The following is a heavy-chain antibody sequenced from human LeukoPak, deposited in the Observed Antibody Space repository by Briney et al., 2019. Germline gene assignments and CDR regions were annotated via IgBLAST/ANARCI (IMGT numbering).Heavy chain of an antibody. D-gene: IGHD6-13*01. Sequence: SETLSLTCTVSGGSISSYYWSWIRQPAGKGLEGIGRIYTSGSTKYNTSLKSRVTMSVETSKNQFSLKLSSVTAADTAVYYCARDSTIAAAGTPYMDVWGKGTTVTVSS. V-gene: IGHV4-4*07. CDR2: IYTSGST. J-gene: IGHJ6*03. CDR1: GGSISSYY. CDR3: ARDSTIAAAGTPYMDV.